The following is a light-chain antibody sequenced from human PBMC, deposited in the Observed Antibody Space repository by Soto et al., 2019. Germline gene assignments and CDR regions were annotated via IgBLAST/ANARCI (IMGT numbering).Light chain of an antibody. Sequence: LTQPPSASRTPGQSATTSFYGSSSNIGSNTVNWYQQLPGTAPKRISYSNNRRNSGVPDRFSGSKSGTSASLAISGIQSEDEAHYYCAASDDSLNCSYGFQTGTKVTVL. CDR2: SNN. CDR3: AASDDSLNCSYG. CDR1: SSNIGSNT. J-gene: IGLJ1*01. V-gene: IGLV1-44*01.